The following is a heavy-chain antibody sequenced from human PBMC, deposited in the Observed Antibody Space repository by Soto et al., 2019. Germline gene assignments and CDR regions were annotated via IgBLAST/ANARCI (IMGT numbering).Heavy chain of an antibody. J-gene: IGHJ4*02. CDR1: GFTFSSYA. V-gene: IGHV3-23*01. CDR2: ISGSGGST. D-gene: IGHD3-3*01. Sequence: GGSLRLSCAASGFTFSSYAMSWVRQARGKGLEWVSAISGSGGSTYYADSVKGRFTISRDNSKNTLYLQMNSLRAEDTAVYYCAKDLLYDFWSGYLGYWGQGTLVTVSS. CDR3: AKDLLYDFWSGYLGY.